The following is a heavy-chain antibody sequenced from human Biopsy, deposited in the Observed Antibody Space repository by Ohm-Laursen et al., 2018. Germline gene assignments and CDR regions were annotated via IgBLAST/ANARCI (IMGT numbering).Heavy chain of an antibody. V-gene: IGHV4-59*11. J-gene: IGHJ3*01. D-gene: IGHD3-3*01. Sequence: GTLSLTCTVSGGSFTGHYWSWIRQPPGKGLEWIGHISYTGYTSYNASLKSRVTISVDTSRNHFSLRLSSLTAADTAVYYCARLGNFWNAEDGLDLWGLGTMVTVSS. CDR2: ISYTGYT. CDR3: ARLGNFWNAEDGLDL. CDR1: GGSFTGHY.